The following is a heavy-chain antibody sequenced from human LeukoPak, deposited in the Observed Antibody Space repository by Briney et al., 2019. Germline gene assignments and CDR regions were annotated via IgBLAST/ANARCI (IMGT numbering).Heavy chain of an antibody. CDR3: AKRGWLQWQYYFDY. J-gene: IGHJ4*02. Sequence: GGSLSLSCAASGFTFSNSIMHWVRQAPGKGLEWVAVISCEGDNNYYADAVKGRFTISRDNSKNTLYLQMNSLRAEDTAVYYCAKRGWLQWQYYFDYWGQGTLVTVSS. V-gene: IGHV3-30*07. D-gene: IGHD5-24*01. CDR2: ISCEGDNN. CDR1: GFTFSNSI.